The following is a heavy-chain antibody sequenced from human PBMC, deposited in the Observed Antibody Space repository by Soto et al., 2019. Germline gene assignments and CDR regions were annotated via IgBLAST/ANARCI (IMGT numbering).Heavy chain of an antibody. CDR3: ARDVGSSPIYYYFDY. CDR1: GYTFTSYG. V-gene: IGHV1-18*01. CDR2: ISAYNGNT. Sequence: ASVKVSCKASGYTFTSYGISWVRQAPGQGLEWMGWISAYNGNTNYAQKLQGRVTMTTDTSTSTAYMELRSLRSDDTAVYYCARDVGSSPIYYYFDYWGQGTLVTVSS. D-gene: IGHD1-26*01. J-gene: IGHJ4*02.